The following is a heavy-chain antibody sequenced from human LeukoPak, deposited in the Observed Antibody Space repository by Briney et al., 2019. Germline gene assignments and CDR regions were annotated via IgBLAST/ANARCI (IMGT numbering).Heavy chain of an antibody. CDR2: ISSSGSTI. V-gene: IGHV3-48*03. CDR1: GFTFSSYE. Sequence: GGSLRLSCAASGFTFSSYEMNWVRQAPGKGLEWVSYISSSGSTIYYADSVKGRFTISRDNAKNSLYLQMSSLRAEDTAIYYCARDERLLSFLKWGQGTLVTVSS. D-gene: IGHD3-3*01. CDR3: ARDERLLSFLK. J-gene: IGHJ4*02.